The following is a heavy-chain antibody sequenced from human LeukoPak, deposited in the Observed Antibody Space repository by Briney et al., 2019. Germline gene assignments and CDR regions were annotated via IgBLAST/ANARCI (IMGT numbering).Heavy chain of an antibody. CDR1: GYTFTGYY. Sequence: GASVKVSCKASGYTFTGYYMHWVRQAPGQGLEWMGWMNPNSGNTGYAQKFQGRVTMTRDTSTSTVYMELSSLRSEDTAVYYCARDLYEIKGSSSNWFDPWGQGTLVTVSS. CDR3: ARDLYEIKGSSSNWFDP. V-gene: IGHV1-8*02. CDR2: MNPNSGNT. J-gene: IGHJ5*02. D-gene: IGHD6-6*01.